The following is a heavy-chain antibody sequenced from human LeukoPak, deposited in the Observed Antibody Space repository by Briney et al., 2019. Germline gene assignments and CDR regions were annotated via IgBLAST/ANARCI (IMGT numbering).Heavy chain of an antibody. CDR3: ARGITIFGVIIIANWFDP. D-gene: IGHD3-3*01. V-gene: IGHV4-38-2*01. Sequence: SETLSLTCAVSGYSISRGYHWGWIRQPPGKGLEWIGSIYHSGSTYYSPSLKSRVNISLDTSKNQFSLKLSSVTAADTAVYCCARGITIFGVIIIANWFDPWGQGTLVTVSS. J-gene: IGHJ5*02. CDR2: IYHSGST. CDR1: GYSISRGYH.